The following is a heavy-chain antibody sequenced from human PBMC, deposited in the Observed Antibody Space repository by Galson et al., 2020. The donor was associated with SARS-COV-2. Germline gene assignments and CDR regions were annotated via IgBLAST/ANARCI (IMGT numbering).Heavy chain of an antibody. CDR1: GFTFTIYS. J-gene: IGHJ4*02. D-gene: IGHD6-6*01. Sequence: GESLKISCAASGFTFTIYSMNWVRQAPGKGLEWVSSISSSSYIYYADSVKGRITVSRDNARNSLYLQVNSLRAEDTAVYYCARGDREQLALPRCLIDYWGQGTLVTVSS. CDR2: ISSSSYI. CDR3: ARGDREQLALPRCLIDY. V-gene: IGHV3-21*06.